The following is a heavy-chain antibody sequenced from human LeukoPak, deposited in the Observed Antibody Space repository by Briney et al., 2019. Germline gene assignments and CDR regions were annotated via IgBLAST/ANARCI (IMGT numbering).Heavy chain of an antibody. D-gene: IGHD5-12*01. V-gene: IGHV4-39*07. CDR2: INHSGST. J-gene: IGHJ4*02. CDR3: ARGVATMRD. Sequence: SETLSLTCTVSGGSISSSSYYWGWIRQPPGKGLEWIGEINHSGSTNYNPSLKSRVTISVDTSKNQFSLKLYSVTAADTAVYYCARGVATMRDWGQGTLVTVSS. CDR1: GGSISSSSYY.